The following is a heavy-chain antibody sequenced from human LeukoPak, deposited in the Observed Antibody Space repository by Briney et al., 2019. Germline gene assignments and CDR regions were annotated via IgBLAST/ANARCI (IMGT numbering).Heavy chain of an antibody. CDR1: GFTFSSYA. V-gene: IGHV3-30*04. J-gene: IGHJ4*02. Sequence: PGRSLRLSCAASGFTFSSYAMHWVRQAPGKGLEWVAVISYDGSNKYYADSVKGRFTISRDNSKNTLYLQMNSLRAEDTAVYYCARDLQAAAGTSSFDYWGQGTLVTVSS. D-gene: IGHD6-13*01. CDR2: ISYDGSNK. CDR3: ARDLQAAAGTSSFDY.